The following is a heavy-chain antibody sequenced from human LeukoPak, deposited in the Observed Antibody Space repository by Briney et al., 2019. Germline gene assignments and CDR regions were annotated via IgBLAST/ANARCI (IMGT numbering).Heavy chain of an antibody. V-gene: IGHV1-8*02. CDR1: GGTFSSYA. CDR3: ARGLGLGELSSEIDY. Sequence: SVKVSCKASGGTFSSYAISWVRQATGQGLEWMGWMNPNSGNTGYAQKFQGRVTMTRNTSIGTAYMELSSLRSEDTAVYYCARGLGLGELSSEIDYWGQGTLVTVSS. D-gene: IGHD3-16*02. CDR2: MNPNSGNT. J-gene: IGHJ4*02.